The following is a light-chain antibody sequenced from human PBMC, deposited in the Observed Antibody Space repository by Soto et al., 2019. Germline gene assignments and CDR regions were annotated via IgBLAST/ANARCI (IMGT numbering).Light chain of an antibody. CDR1: QSVSSSY. Sequence: IVVSWSPGTLPLSRGERATLSCRVSQSVSSSYLAWYQQKPGQAPRLLIYGASSRATGIPDRFSGSRSGTDFTITISRLEPDNFAVYYCQQYGSSPINCGQGTRLEIK. V-gene: IGKV3-20*01. CDR3: QQYGSSPIN. CDR2: GAS. J-gene: IGKJ5*01.